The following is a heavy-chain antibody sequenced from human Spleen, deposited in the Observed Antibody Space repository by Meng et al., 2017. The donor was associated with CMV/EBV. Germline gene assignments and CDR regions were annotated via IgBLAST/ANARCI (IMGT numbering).Heavy chain of an antibody. CDR2: ISAYNGNT. CDR3: ARSRTGVFGYFDL. Sequence: QVQLVQSGAEVKKPGASVKVSCKASGYTFTSYGISWVRQAPGQGLEWMGWISAYNGNTNYAQKLQGRVTMTRDTSIRTAYMELRRLRSDDTAVYYCARSRTGVFGYFDLWGRGTLVTVSS. CDR1: GYTFTSYG. J-gene: IGHJ2*01. D-gene: IGHD7-27*01. V-gene: IGHV1-18*01.